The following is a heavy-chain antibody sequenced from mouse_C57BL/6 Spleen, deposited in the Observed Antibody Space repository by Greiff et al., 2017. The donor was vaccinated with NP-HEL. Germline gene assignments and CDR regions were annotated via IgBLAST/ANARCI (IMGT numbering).Heavy chain of an antibody. V-gene: IGHV1-69*01. CDR3: AATMVTTGEYLDD. J-gene: IGHJ2*01. D-gene: IGHD2-2*01. Sequence: QVQLQQPGAELVMPGASVKLSCKASGYTFTSYWMHWVKQRPGQGLEWIGEIDPSDSYTNYIQKFKGKSTLTVDKSSSTAYMQLSSLTSEDSAVYYCAATMVTTGEYLDDWGKGTTLTVSS. CDR2: IDPSDSYT. CDR1: GYTFTSYW.